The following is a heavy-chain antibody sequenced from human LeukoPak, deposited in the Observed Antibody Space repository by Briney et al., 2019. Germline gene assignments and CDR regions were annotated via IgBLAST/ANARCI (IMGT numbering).Heavy chain of an antibody. V-gene: IGHV1-18*01. Sequence: ASVKVSCKASGYTFTSYGISWVRQAPGQGLEWMGWISAYNGNTNYAQKFQGRVTITRDTSASTAYMELSSLRSEDTAVYYCASTVQLWLQFDYWGQGTLVTVSS. CDR3: ASTVQLWLQFDY. CDR2: ISAYNGNT. J-gene: IGHJ4*02. D-gene: IGHD5-18*01. CDR1: GYTFTSYG.